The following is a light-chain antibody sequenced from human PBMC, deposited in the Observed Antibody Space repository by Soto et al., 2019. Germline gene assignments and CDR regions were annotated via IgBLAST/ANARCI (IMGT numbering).Light chain of an antibody. CDR3: QQYNNWPKT. V-gene: IGKV3-15*01. CDR1: QSVRSN. CDR2: GAS. J-gene: IGKJ1*01. Sequence: EVVMTQSPATLSVSPGERATLSCRASQSVRSNLAWYQQKPGQAPRLLISGASTRATGIPARFSGSGSGTEFTLTICSLQSEDLAVYYCQQYNNWPKTFGQGTKV.